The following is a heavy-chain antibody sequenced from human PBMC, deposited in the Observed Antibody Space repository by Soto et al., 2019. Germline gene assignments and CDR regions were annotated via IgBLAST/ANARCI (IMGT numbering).Heavy chain of an antibody. CDR2: ITWNSGKI. CDR3: VKDSYADFHRVLSTAEYFFDY. V-gene: IGHV3-9*01. Sequence: SLRLSCTASGFTFDDYAMHWVRQGPGRGLEWVSGITWNSGKIAYADSVKGRFTIARDDDNNSLYLQMNRLRPEDTALYYCVKDSYADFHRVLSTAEYFFDYWGHGTLVTVSS. D-gene: IGHD2-15*01. J-gene: IGHJ4*01. CDR1: GFTFDDYA.